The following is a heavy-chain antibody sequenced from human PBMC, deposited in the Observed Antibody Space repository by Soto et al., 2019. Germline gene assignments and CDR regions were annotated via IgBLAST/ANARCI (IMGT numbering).Heavy chain of an antibody. CDR2: ISYNSGSI. J-gene: IGHJ6*03. Sequence: AGGSLRLSCAASEFTFDYYSMHWVRHTPGKGLEWVSGISYNSGSIGYADSVKGRFTISRDNAKNSLYLQMNSLRAEDTALYYCAKDTAPAGYYYMDVWGKGTTVTVSS. CDR3: AKDTAPAGYYYMDV. CDR1: EFTFDYYS. V-gene: IGHV3-9*01.